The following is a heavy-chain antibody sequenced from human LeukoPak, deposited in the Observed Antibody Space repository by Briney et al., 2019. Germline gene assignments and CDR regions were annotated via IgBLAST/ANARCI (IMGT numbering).Heavy chain of an antibody. J-gene: IGHJ4*02. CDR2: IYSGGST. CDR1: GFTVSDNY. Sequence: GGSLILSCAASGFTVSDNYMTWVRQAPGKGLEWVSGIYSGGSTYYADSVKGRFTISRHNSNNTLYLQMNSLRAEDTAVYYCARDGGKIQLWPHFDYWGQGTLVTVSS. V-gene: IGHV3-53*04. CDR3: ARDGGKIQLWPHFDY. D-gene: IGHD5-18*01.